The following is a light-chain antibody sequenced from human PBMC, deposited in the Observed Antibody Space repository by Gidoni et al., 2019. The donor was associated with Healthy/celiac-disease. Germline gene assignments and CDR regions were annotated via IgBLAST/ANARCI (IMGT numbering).Light chain of an antibody. Sequence: DIQMTQSPSSLSASVGDRVTITCRASQGISNYVAWYQQKPGKVPKLLIYAASTLQSGVPSRFSGSGSGTDFTLTISSLQPEDVATYYCQKYNSAPITFXQXTRLEIK. CDR1: QGISNY. J-gene: IGKJ5*01. CDR3: QKYNSAPIT. V-gene: IGKV1-27*01. CDR2: AAS.